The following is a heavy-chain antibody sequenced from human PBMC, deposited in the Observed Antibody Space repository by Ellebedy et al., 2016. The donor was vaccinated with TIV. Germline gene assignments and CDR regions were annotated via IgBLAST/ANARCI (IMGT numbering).Heavy chain of an antibody. D-gene: IGHD1-14*01. V-gene: IGHV3-23*01. Sequence: GESLKISCAASGFTFNSYVMSWVRQAPGKGLEWVSAISRDRSSIYYADSVKGRFTISRDYSKNTLYLQMNSLRAEDTAIYYCARGKSGTYIHHAFDYWGQGTLVTLSS. CDR1: GFTFNSYV. CDR3: ARGKSGTYIHHAFDY. CDR2: ISRDRSSI. J-gene: IGHJ4*02.